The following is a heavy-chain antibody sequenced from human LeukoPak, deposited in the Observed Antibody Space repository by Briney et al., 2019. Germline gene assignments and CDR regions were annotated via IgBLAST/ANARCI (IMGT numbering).Heavy chain of an antibody. CDR1: GFTFSSYS. V-gene: IGHV3-21*01. D-gene: IGHD1-26*01. CDR2: ISSSSSYI. CDR3: ARDPVRWWELPGRAFDI. J-gene: IGHJ3*02. Sequence: PGGPLRLSCAASGFTFSSYSMNWVRQAPGKGLEWVSSISSSSSYIYYADSVKGRFTISRDNAKNSLYLQMNSLRAEDTAVYYCARDPVRWWELPGRAFDIWGQGTMVTVSS.